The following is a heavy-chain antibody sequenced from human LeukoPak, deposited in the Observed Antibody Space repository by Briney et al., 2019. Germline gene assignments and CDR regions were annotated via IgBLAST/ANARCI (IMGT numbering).Heavy chain of an antibody. CDR3: ARDFIAAATRFDP. CDR1: GGSGGSISSSNW. V-gene: IGHV4-4*02. J-gene: IGHJ5*02. Sequence: SETLSLTCAVSGGSGGSISSSNWWNWVRQPPGKGLEWIGEIYHSGSTNYNPSLKSRVTISVDKSKNQFSLKLSSVTAADTAVYYCARDFIAAATRFDPWGQGTLVTVSS. D-gene: IGHD6-13*01. CDR2: IYHSGST.